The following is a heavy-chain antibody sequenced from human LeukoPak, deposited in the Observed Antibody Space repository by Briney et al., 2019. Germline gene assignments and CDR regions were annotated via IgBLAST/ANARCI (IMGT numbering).Heavy chain of an antibody. CDR2: ISGSGGST. Sequence: GGSLRLSCAASGFTFSSYAMSWVRQAPGKGLEWVSAISGSGGSTYYADSVKGRFTISRDNSKNTLYLQMNSLRAEDTAVYYCAKVPSFDYGDHGGFPNWFDPWGQGTLVTVSS. V-gene: IGHV3-23*01. CDR3: AKVPSFDYGDHGGFPNWFDP. CDR1: GFTFSSYA. J-gene: IGHJ5*02. D-gene: IGHD4-17*01.